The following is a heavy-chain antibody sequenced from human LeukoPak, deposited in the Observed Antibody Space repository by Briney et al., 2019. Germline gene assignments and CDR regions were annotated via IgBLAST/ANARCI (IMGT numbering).Heavy chain of an antibody. CDR1: GFTFSSYE. V-gene: IGHV3-48*03. CDR3: AIDVGFWSGIENWFDP. J-gene: IGHJ5*02. Sequence: PGGSLRLSCAASGFTFSSYEMNWVRQAPGKGLEWVSYISSSGSTIYYADSVKGRFTISRDNAKNSLYLQMNSLRAEDTAVYYCAIDVGFWSGIENWFDPWGQGTLVTVSS. D-gene: IGHD3-3*01. CDR2: ISSSGSTI.